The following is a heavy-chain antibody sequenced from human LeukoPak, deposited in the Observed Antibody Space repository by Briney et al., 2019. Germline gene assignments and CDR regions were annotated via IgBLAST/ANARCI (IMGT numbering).Heavy chain of an antibody. CDR2: ISSSSSYI. D-gene: IGHD5-18*01. CDR3: ARDPGSYGYNYFDY. J-gene: IGHJ4*02. CDR1: GFTFSSYS. V-gene: IGHV3-21*01. Sequence: GGSLRLSCAASGFTFSSYSMNWVRQAPGKGLEWVSSISSSSSYIYYADSVKGRFTISRDNAKNSLYLQMNRLRGEDTAVYYCARDPGSYGYNYFDYWGQGTLVIVSS.